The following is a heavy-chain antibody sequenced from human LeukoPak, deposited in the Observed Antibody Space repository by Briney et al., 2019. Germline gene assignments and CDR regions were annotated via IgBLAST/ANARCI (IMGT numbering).Heavy chain of an antibody. Sequence: SETLSLTCAVYGGSFSGYYWSWMRQPPGKGLEWIGEINHSGSTNFNPSLKSRVTISVDTSKNQFSLKLNSVTAADTAVYYCARNDSSGHGGADYWGQGTLVTVSS. CDR1: GGSFSGYY. J-gene: IGHJ4*02. D-gene: IGHD3-22*01. V-gene: IGHV4-34*01. CDR2: INHSGST. CDR3: ARNDSSGHGGADY.